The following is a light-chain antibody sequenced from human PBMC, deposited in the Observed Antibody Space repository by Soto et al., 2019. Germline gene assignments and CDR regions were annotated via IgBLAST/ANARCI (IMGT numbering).Light chain of an antibody. Sequence: EIVLTQSPGTLSLSPGERATLSCRASQSVSNNNLAWYQQKPGQAPRLLIYGASNRATGIPARFSGSGSGTDFTLTISSLEPEDFAVYYCQQHSHWPPWTFGQGTKVDIK. J-gene: IGKJ1*01. CDR1: QSVSNNN. CDR3: QQHSHWPPWT. CDR2: GAS. V-gene: IGKV3-11*01.